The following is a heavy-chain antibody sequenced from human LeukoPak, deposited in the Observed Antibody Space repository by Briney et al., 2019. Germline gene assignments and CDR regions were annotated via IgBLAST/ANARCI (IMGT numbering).Heavy chain of an antibody. CDR2: ILPSSGGP. CDR3: VRKGEKYGDYDY. CDR1: GYTFTGYY. V-gene: IGHV1-2*02. J-gene: IGHJ4*02. D-gene: IGHD4-17*01. Sequence: ASVKVSCKASGYTFTGYYLHWVRQAPGQGLEWMGWILPSSGGPYYAQKFQGRITMSRDTSISTAYMELSSLTSDDTAVYYRVRKGEKYGDYDYWGQGALVTVSS.